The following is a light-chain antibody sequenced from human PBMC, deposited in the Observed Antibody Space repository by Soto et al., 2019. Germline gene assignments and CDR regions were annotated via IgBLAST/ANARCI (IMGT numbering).Light chain of an antibody. CDR2: DTS. J-gene: IGKJ4*01. V-gene: IGKV3-15*01. CDR1: QGIGDT. CDR3: QPYNSWPLT. Sequence: IVLTQSPGTLSSSPVDRATLACRARQGIGDTLAWYQHKPGQTPRLLIYDTSTRATGVPTRFSGSRSGAEFTLTINCLQSEDFAVYYCQPYNSWPLTFGGGTKVDIK.